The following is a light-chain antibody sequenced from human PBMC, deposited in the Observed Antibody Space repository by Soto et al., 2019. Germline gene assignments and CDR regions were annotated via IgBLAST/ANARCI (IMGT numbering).Light chain of an antibody. CDR2: GAS. CDR3: QQYNNWPRT. Sequence: EIVMTPSPATLSVSPGEKTTHSCRPSQSVSNNLAWYQQKPGQAPRLLIYGASTRATGIPARFSGSGSGTEFTLTISSLQSEDFAVYYCQQYNNWPRTFGQGTKV. CDR1: QSVSNN. J-gene: IGKJ1*01. V-gene: IGKV3-15*01.